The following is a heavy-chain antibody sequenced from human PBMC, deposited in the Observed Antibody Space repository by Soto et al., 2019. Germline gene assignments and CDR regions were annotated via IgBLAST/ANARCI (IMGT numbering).Heavy chain of an antibody. CDR3: ARGYDSSGYYYFHYYYYYGMDV. CDR1: GYTFTSYD. Sequence: GAFVKCYRKASGYTFTSYDTNLVRQATGQGLDWMGWMNPNSGNTGYAQKFQGRVTMTRNTSISTAYMELSSLRSEDTAVYYCARGYDSSGYYYFHYYYYYGMDVWGQGTTVTVS. D-gene: IGHD3-22*01. J-gene: IGHJ6*02. CDR2: MNPNSGNT. V-gene: IGHV1-8*01.